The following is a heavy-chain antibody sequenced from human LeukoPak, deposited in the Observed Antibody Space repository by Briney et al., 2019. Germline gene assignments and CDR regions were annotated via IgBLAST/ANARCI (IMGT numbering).Heavy chain of an antibody. V-gene: IGHV3-23*01. J-gene: IGHJ6*02. CDR3: AKYYYGSGNSYALDV. D-gene: IGHD3-10*01. CDR1: GFTFSNYA. Sequence: AGGSLRLSCAASGFTFSNYAMSWVRQAPGKGLEWVSALNGVGGDTYYVDSVKGRFTVSRDNSRSTLNLQMNSLRAEDTAVYYCAKYYYGSGNSYALDVWGQGTTVTVSS. CDR2: LNGVGGDT.